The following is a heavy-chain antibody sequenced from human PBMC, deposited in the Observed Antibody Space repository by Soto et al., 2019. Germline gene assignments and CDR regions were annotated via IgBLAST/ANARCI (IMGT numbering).Heavy chain of an antibody. D-gene: IGHD5-18*01. V-gene: IGHV4-39*01. CDR1: GGSISSSSYY. CDR3: ASKSGYSYGYDY. Sequence: PSETLSLTCTVSGGSISSSSYYCGWIRQPPGKGLEWIGSIYYSGSTYYNPSLKSRVTISVDTSKNQFSLKLSSVTAADTAVYYCASKSGYSYGYDYWGQGTLVTVS. CDR2: IYYSGST. J-gene: IGHJ4*02.